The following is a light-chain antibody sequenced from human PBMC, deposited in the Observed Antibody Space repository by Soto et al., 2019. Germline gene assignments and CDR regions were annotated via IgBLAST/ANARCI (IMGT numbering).Light chain of an antibody. Sequence: DIQMTQSPSSLSASVGDRVTITCRASQSISTYLNWYQQKPGKAPELMIFAASSLQSGVPSRFSGSGSETDFTLTIITLQPEDFATYYCQQSYRTPPTFGGGTKVEIK. J-gene: IGKJ4*01. V-gene: IGKV1-39*01. CDR2: AAS. CDR1: QSISTY. CDR3: QQSYRTPPT.